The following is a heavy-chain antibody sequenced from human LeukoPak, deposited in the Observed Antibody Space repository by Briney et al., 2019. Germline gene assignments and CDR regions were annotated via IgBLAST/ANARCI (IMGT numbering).Heavy chain of an antibody. Sequence: SETLSLTCAVYGGFFSGYYWSWIRQPPGKGLEWIGEINHSGSTNYNLSLKSRVTISVDTSKNQFSLKLSSVTAADTAVYYCAEGRLGYCSSTSCYGPMDVWGEGTTVTVSA. CDR2: INHSGST. V-gene: IGHV4-34*01. CDR1: GGFFSGYY. J-gene: IGHJ6*04. CDR3: AEGRLGYCSSTSCYGPMDV. D-gene: IGHD2-2*01.